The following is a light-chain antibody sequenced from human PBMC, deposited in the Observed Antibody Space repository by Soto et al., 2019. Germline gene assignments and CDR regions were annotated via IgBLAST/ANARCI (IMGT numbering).Light chain of an antibody. J-gene: IGKJ4*01. CDR3: QQYYDYPPLI. Sequence: EIVMTQSPATLSVSPGERATLSCRASRNINRKLAWYQQKPGQAPRLLISGASTRATGIPARFSGSGSGTEFTLTSSSRQSEDCAVYYCQQYYDYPPLICGGGTKVQIK. V-gene: IGKV3-15*01. CDR1: RNINRK. CDR2: GAS.